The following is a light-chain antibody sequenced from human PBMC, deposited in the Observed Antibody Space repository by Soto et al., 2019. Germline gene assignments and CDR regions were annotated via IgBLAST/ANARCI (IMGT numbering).Light chain of an antibody. Sequence: DIQMTQSPSSLSASVGDRVTITCRASQGISIYLAWYQQKPGKVPKLLIYDASTLQSGVPSRFSGSGSGTDFTLTISSLQPEDVETYYCQKYNGAPLTFGGGTKVEIK. CDR3: QKYNGAPLT. J-gene: IGKJ4*01. V-gene: IGKV1-27*01. CDR2: DAS. CDR1: QGISIY.